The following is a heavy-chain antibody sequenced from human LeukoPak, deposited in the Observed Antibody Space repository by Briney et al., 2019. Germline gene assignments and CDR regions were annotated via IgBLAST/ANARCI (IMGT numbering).Heavy chain of an antibody. Sequence: SQTLSLTCAVSGGSISSGGYSWSWIRQPPGKGLEWIGYIYYSGSTNYNPSLKSRVTISVDTSKNQFSLKLSSVTAADTAVYYCAREGSSGWYVYWGQGTLVTVSS. J-gene: IGHJ4*02. CDR1: GGSISSGGYS. CDR3: AREGSSGWYVY. CDR2: IYYSGST. V-gene: IGHV4-61*08. D-gene: IGHD6-19*01.